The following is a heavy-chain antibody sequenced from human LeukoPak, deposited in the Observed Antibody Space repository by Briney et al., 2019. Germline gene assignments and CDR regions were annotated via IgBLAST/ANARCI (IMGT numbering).Heavy chain of an antibody. Sequence: ASVKVSCKASGGTFSSYAISWVRQAPGQGLEWMGGIIPIFGTANYAQKFQGRVTITADESTSTAYMELSSLRSEDTAVYYCVRGYSYGFYFDYWGQGSLVTVSS. V-gene: IGHV1-69*13. CDR3: VRGYSYGFYFDY. D-gene: IGHD5-18*01. CDR2: IIPIFGTA. CDR1: GGTFSSYA. J-gene: IGHJ4*02.